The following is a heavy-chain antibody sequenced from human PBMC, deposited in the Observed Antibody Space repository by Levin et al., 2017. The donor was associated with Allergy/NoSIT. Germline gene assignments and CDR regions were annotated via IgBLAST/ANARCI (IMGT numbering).Heavy chain of an antibody. CDR2: ISSRSSTI. V-gene: IGHV3-48*01. J-gene: IGHJ4*02. CDR1: GFTLSSYS. D-gene: IGHD5-12*01. CDR3: ARDRGYGGYGGFDY. Sequence: PGGSLRLSCAASGFTLSSYSMNWVRQAPGKGLEWVSYISSRSSTIYYADSVKGRFTISRDNAKNSLYLQMNSLRAEDTAVYHCARDRGYGGYGGFDYWGQGTLVTVSS.